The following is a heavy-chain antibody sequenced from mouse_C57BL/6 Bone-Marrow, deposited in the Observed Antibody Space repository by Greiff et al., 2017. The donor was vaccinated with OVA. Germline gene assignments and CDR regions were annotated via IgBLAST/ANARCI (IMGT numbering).Heavy chain of an antibody. V-gene: IGHV2-2*01. CDR1: GFSLTSYG. J-gene: IGHJ4*01. CDR2: IWRGGST. CDR3: ARGGITTVVEGAMDY. D-gene: IGHD1-1*01. Sequence: VKLQESGPGLVQPSQSLSITCTVSGFSLTSYGVHWVRQSPGKGLEWLGVIWRGGSTDYNAAFISRLSISKDNSKSQVFFKMNSLQADDTAIYYCARGGITTVVEGAMDYWGQGTSVTVSS.